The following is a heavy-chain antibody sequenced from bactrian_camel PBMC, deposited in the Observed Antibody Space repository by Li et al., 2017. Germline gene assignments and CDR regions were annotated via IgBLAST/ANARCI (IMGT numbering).Heavy chain of an antibody. D-gene: IGHD2*01. CDR2: INRGGGST. CDR3: AATEWGGSWYRDHFGY. V-gene: IGHV3S40*01. J-gene: IGHJ6*01. CDR1: GFTFSSYD. Sequence: VQLVESGGGLVQPGGSLRLSCAASGFTFSSYDMVWVRQAPGKGLGWVSGINRGGGSTDYADSVKGRFAVSRDNGENTLSLHMNSLKTEDTSVYYCAATEWGGSWYRDHFGYWGQGTQVTVS.